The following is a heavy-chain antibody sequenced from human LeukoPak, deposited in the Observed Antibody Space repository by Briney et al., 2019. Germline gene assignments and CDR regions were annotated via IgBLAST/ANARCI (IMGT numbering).Heavy chain of an antibody. CDR3: AKDFRRVRSGWYYYFDY. Sequence: GGSLRLSCTASGFTFTTYAMSWVRQAPGKGLEWVSAIGGSGINTYYADSVKGRFTVSRDNSKDTLYLQMNSLTAEDTAIYYCAKDFRRVRSGWYYYFDYWGQGTLVIVSS. CDR2: IGGSGINT. V-gene: IGHV3-23*01. D-gene: IGHD6-19*01. J-gene: IGHJ4*02. CDR1: GFTFTTYA.